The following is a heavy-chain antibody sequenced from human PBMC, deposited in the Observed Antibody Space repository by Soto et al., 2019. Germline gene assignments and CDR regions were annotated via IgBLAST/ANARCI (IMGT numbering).Heavy chain of an antibody. CDR3: ARDASRDSSARGWFDP. D-gene: IGHD6-13*01. Sequence: GGSLRLSCAASGFTFSSFAMSWVRQVPGKGLEWVSTISASGGSTYYVDSMKGRFTISRDNSKNTLYLQMSSLRAEDTAVYYCARDASRDSSARGWFDPWGPGTLVTVSS. CDR2: ISASGGST. CDR1: GFTFSSFA. V-gene: IGHV3-23*01. J-gene: IGHJ5*02.